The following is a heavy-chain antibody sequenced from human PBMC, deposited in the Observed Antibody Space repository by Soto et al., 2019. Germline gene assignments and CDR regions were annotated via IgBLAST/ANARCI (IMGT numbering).Heavy chain of an antibody. CDR3: ARVAMATTTKGIFYYDY. Sequence: ASVKVSDKASGYTFTSHTIHWVRQAPGQSFEWLGWINVGNGNTRSSHKFQDRVTIDRDTSASTVSMEVSSLRSEDTAIYFCARVAMATTTKGIFYYDYWGQGTLVTVSS. CDR2: INVGNGNT. CDR1: GYTFTSHT. V-gene: IGHV1-3*01. D-gene: IGHD2-21*01. J-gene: IGHJ4*02.